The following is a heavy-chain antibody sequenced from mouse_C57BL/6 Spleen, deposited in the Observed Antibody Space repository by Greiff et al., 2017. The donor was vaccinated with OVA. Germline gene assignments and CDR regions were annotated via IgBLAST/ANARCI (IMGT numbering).Heavy chain of an antibody. Sequence: EVQLQESGGGLVKPGGSLKLSCAASGFTFSDYGMHWVRQAPEKGLEWVAYISSGSSTIYYADTVKGRFTISRDNAKNTLFLQMTSLRSEDTAMYYCARGTVVGGYAMDYWGQGTSVTVSS. D-gene: IGHD1-1*01. J-gene: IGHJ4*01. CDR1: GFTFSDYG. V-gene: IGHV5-17*01. CDR3: ARGTVVGGYAMDY. CDR2: ISSGSSTI.